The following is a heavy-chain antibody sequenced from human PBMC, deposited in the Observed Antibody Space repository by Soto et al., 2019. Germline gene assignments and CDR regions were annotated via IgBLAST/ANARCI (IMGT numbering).Heavy chain of an antibody. V-gene: IGHV4-39*01. CDR1: GGSISSSSYY. D-gene: IGHD2-2*02. CDR2: IYYSGST. Sequence: SETLSLTCTVSGGSISSSSYYWGWIRQPPGKGLEWIGSIYYSGSTYYNPSLKSRVTISVDTSKNQFSLKLSSVTAADTAVYYCARHESEDIVVVPAALQGGWFDPWGQGTLVTVSS. J-gene: IGHJ5*02. CDR3: ARHESEDIVVVPAALQGGWFDP.